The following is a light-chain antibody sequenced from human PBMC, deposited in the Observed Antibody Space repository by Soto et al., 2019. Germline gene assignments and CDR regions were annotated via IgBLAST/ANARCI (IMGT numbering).Light chain of an antibody. V-gene: IGLV2-8*01. J-gene: IGLJ1*01. CDR1: SSDVGNYDS. CDR3: SSYAGSNNYV. CDR2: EVN. Sequence: QSVLTQPPSASGSPGQSVTISCTGTSSDVGNYDSVSWYQHHPGKAPQAVIYEVNKWPSGVPDRFSGSKSGNTASLTVSGLQAEDEGDYYCSSYAGSNNYVFGTGTKLTVL.